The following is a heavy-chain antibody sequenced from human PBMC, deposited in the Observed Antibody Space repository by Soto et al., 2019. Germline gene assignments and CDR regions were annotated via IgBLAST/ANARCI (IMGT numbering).Heavy chain of an antibody. V-gene: IGHV3-7*01. Sequence: EVQLVESGGGLVQPGGSLRLSCAASGFTFSDYWMTWARQAPGEGLEWVANIKLDGRETYYVGSVRGRFTISRDNAKNSLTLQMNSLRAEDTAVYSCARAALKGFDSWGQGTRVTVSS. J-gene: IGHJ5*01. D-gene: IGHD6-13*01. CDR1: GFTFSDYW. CDR2: IKLDGRET. CDR3: ARAALKGFDS.